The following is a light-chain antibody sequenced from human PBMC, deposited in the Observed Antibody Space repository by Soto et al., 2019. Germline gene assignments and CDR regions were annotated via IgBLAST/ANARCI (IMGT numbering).Light chain of an antibody. CDR3: QQYNSYSWT. V-gene: IGKV1-5*03. Sequence: DIQMTQSPSTLSASAGDRVTITCRASQSIRSWLAWYQQKPGKAPKLLIYKASNLESGVPSRFNGSGSGTEFTLTNSSLQPDDFATYYCQQYNSYSWTFGQGTKVEIK. CDR2: KAS. J-gene: IGKJ1*01. CDR1: QSIRSW.